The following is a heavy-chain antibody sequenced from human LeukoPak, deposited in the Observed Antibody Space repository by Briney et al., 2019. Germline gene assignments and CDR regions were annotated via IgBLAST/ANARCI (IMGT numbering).Heavy chain of an antibody. V-gene: IGHV4-30-2*01. CDR2: IYHSGST. CDR1: GGSTNRGGYC. J-gene: IGHJ4*02. CDR3: ARGAHYNILTAYFDY. D-gene: IGHD3-9*01. Sequence: SQTLSLTCAVSGGSTNRGGYCWSWLRQPPGTGLEWIGYIYHSGSTYYNPSLESRVTISLDRSKNQFSLKLTSVTAADTAVYYCARGAHYNILTAYFDYWGQGTLVTVSS.